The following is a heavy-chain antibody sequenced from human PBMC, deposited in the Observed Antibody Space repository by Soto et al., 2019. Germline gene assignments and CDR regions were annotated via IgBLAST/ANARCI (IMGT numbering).Heavy chain of an antibody. CDR2: IPQEGVDG. J-gene: IGHJ6*02. V-gene: IGHV3-7*03. CDR1: GFVFSTYS. Sequence: PGGSLRLSCEVSGFVFSTYSMSWVRQTPGKGLEWVAKIPQEGVDGHYADSVKGRFTISRDNGKNSLYLQMNNLRAEDTAVYYCARDHLILPAHDFFYGSDVWGRGATVTVYS. D-gene: IGHD2-21*02. CDR3: ARDHLILPAHDFFYGSDV.